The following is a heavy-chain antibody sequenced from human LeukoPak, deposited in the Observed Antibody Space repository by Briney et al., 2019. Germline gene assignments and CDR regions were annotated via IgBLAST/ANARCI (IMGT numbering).Heavy chain of an antibody. V-gene: IGHV3-48*04. D-gene: IGHD1-26*01. CDR2: ISSSSRTI. CDR3: ARAHSLDYYYYYMDV. CDR1: GFTFSSYS. Sequence: GGSLRLSCAASGFTFSSYSMNWVRHAPGKGLEWVSYISSSSRTIYYADSVKGRFTISRDNAKNSLYLQMTSLRAEDTAVYYCARAHSLDYYYYYMDVWGKGTTVTVSS. J-gene: IGHJ6*03.